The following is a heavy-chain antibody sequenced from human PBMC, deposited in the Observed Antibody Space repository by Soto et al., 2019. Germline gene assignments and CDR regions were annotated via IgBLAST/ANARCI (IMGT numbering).Heavy chain of an antibody. J-gene: IGHJ4*02. CDR2: ILYDGSNK. CDR1: GFTFSSYG. CDR3: ARGPSFRYCSGGSCYYFDY. Sequence: PGGSLRLSCAASGFTFSSYGMHWVRQAPGKGLEWVAVILYDGSNKYYADSVKGRFTISRDNSKNTLYLQMNSLRAEDTAVYYCARGPSFRYCSGGSCYYFDYWGQGTLVTVSS. V-gene: IGHV3-33*01. D-gene: IGHD2-15*01.